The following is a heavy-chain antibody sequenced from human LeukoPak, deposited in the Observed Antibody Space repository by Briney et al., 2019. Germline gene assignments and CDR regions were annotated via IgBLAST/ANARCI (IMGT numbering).Heavy chain of an antibody. D-gene: IGHD5-18*01. CDR1: GGSFSGYY. Sequence: PSETLSLTCAVGGGSFSGYYWSWIRQPPGKGLEWIGEINHGGITTYNPSLRSRVSISIDTSKMQFSLKLRAVTAADRAVYYCARGLRGYSYGNWFDPWGREPWSPSPQ. V-gene: IGHV4-34*01. CDR2: INHGGIT. CDR3: ARGLRGYSYGNWFDP. J-gene: IGHJ5*02.